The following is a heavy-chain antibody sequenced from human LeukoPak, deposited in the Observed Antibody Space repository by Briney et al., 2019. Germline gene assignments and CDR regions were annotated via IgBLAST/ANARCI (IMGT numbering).Heavy chain of an antibody. Sequence: ASVKVSCKASGYTFTNYAISWVRQAPGQGLEWMGWISISNGNTNYAQKVQGRVTMTTDTSTNTAYMELRSLTSGDTAVYYCARRSMTSALSHFDYWGQGTLVTVSS. J-gene: IGHJ4*02. CDR1: GYTFTNYA. D-gene: IGHD4-17*01. CDR3: ARRSMTSALSHFDY. CDR2: ISISNGNT. V-gene: IGHV1-18*01.